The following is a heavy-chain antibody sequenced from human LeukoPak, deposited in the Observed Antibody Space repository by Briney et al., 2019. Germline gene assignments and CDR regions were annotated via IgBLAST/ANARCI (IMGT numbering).Heavy chain of an antibody. CDR1: GGSISSSSYY. D-gene: IGHD5-12*01. V-gene: IGHV4-39*07. Sequence: PSETLSLTCTVSGGSISSSSYYWGWIRQPPGKGLEWIGSIYYSGSTYYNPSLKSRVTISVDTSKNQFSLNLSSVTAADTAVYYCARSDSGYDSGDYWGQGTLVTVSS. CDR2: IYYSGST. J-gene: IGHJ4*02. CDR3: ARSDSGYDSGDY.